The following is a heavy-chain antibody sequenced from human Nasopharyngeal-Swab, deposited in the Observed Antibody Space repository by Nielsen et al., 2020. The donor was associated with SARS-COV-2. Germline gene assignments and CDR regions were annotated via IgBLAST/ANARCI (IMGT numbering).Heavy chain of an antibody. D-gene: IGHD4-23*01. Sequence: WVRQAPGQGLEWMGIINPSGGSTSYAQKFQGRVTITADESTSTAYMELSSLRSEDTAVYYCAVADYGGNWILGGMDVWGQGTTVTVSS. J-gene: IGHJ6*02. V-gene: IGHV1-46*01. CDR2: INPSGGST. CDR3: AVADYGGNWILGGMDV.